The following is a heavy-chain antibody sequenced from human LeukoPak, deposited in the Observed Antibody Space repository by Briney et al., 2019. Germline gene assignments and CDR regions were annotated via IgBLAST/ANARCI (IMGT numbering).Heavy chain of an antibody. CDR2: IRYDGSNK. Sequence: GGSLRLSCAASGFTFSSYGMHWVRQAPGKGLEWVAFIRYDGSNKYYADSVKGRFTISRDNSKSTLYLQMNSLRAEDTAVYYCAKDSGYSYGTFDYWGQGTLVTVSS. CDR1: GFTFSSYG. J-gene: IGHJ4*02. CDR3: AKDSGYSYGTFDY. D-gene: IGHD5-18*01. V-gene: IGHV3-30*02.